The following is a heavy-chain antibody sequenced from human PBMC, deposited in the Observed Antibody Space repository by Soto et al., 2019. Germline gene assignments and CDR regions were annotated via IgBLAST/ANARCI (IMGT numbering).Heavy chain of an antibody. CDR2: ISVSDAFI. CDR1: GFIFSIFD. Sequence: GGSLRLSCVASGFIFSIFDMHWVRQTTGKGPEWVSGISVSDAFIYYADSVRGRFSISRDASENIPYLQMNSLRVDDTALYYCTRETVAGITGLDYWGPGTLVTVSS. J-gene: IGHJ4*02. V-gene: IGHV3-23*01. D-gene: IGHD1-20*01. CDR3: TRETVAGITGLDY.